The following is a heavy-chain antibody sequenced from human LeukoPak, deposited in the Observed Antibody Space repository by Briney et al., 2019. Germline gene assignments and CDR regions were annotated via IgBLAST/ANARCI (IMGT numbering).Heavy chain of an antibody. CDR3: AKTRGIAGAGNGWFDP. D-gene: IGHD6-13*01. J-gene: IGHJ5*02. V-gene: IGHV4-39*01. Sequence: SSETLSLTCTVSGGSISSSSYYWGWIRQPPGKGLEWIGSIYYSGSTYYSPSLKSRLTISVDTSKNQSSLRLSSVTAADTAVYYCAKTRGIAGAGNGWFDPWGQGTLVTVSS. CDR1: GGSISSSSYY. CDR2: IYYSGST.